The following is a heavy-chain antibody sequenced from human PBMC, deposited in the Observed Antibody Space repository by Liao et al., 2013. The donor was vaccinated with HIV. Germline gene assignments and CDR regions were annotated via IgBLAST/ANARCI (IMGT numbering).Heavy chain of an antibody. CDR2: SIPVGAP. CDR1: GGSISSYY. J-gene: IGHJ4*02. Sequence: QVQLQESGPGLVKPSETLSLTCTVSGGSISSYYWSWIRQPAGKDWSGLGVSIPVGAPTTTRSLKSRVTISVDTSKNQFSLKLISVTAADTAVYYCASTGATTLPFDYWGQGTLVTVSS. CDR3: ASTGATTLPFDY. D-gene: IGHD1-26*01. V-gene: IGHV4-4*07.